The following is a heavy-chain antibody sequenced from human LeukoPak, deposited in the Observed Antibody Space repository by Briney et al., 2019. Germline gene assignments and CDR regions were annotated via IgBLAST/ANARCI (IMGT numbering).Heavy chain of an antibody. CDR1: GFTFSSYA. D-gene: IGHD6-6*01. CDR2: ITGSGDST. CDR3: AKGASSSGQYYMDV. V-gene: IGHV3-23*01. Sequence: GGSLRLSCAASGFTFSSYAMSWVRQAPGKGLEWVSTITGSGDSTYYADSVKGRFTISRDNSKNTLYLKMNSLRAEDTAVYYCAKGASSSGQYYMDVWGKGTTVTVSS. J-gene: IGHJ6*03.